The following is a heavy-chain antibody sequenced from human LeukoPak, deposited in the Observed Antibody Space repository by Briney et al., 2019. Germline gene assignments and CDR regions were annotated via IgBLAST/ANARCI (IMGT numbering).Heavy chain of an antibody. V-gene: IGHV4-61*01. D-gene: IGHD3-16*02. J-gene: IGHJ4*02. CDR1: GGSVSSGSYY. CDR2: IYYSGST. CDR3: ARATPNPRDIWGSYRPYYFDY. Sequence: SETLSLTCTVSGGSVSSGSYYWSWIRQPPGKGLEWIGYIYYSGSTNYNPSLKSRVTISVDTSKNQFSLKLSSVTAADTAVYYCARATPNPRDIWGSYRPYYFDYWGRGTLVTVSS.